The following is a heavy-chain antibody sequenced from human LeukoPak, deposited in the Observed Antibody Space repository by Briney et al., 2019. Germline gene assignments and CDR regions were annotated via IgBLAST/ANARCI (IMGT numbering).Heavy chain of an antibody. CDR1: GGPISSYY. CDR3: ARSGLDSRYYFGMDV. V-gene: IGHV4-59*01. D-gene: IGHD5-12*01. Sequence: PSETLFLTCTVPGGPISSYYWSGIRQPPGGGLEGIGYIYYSGSTNYNPSLKRRVTISLDTSKSQFSLKLRSVTAADTAVYYRARSGLDSRYYFGMDVWGQGTTVTVSS. CDR2: IYYSGST. J-gene: IGHJ6*02.